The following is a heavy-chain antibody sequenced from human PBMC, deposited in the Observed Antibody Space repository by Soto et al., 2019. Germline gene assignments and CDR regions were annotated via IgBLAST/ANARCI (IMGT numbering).Heavy chain of an antibody. CDR2: ISSSGSTI. CDR1: GFTFSDYY. CDR3: ARDTVSCISTSCSYYYYGMDV. Sequence: GGSLRLSCAASGFTFSDYYMSWIRQAPGKGLEWVSYISSSGSTIYYADSVKGRFTISRDNAKNSLYLQMNSLRAEDTAVYYCARDTVSCISTSCSYYYYGMDVWGQGTTVTVSS. D-gene: IGHD2-2*01. V-gene: IGHV3-11*01. J-gene: IGHJ6*02.